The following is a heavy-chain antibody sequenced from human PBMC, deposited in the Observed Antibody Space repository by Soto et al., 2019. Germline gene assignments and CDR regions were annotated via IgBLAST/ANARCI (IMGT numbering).Heavy chain of an antibody. Sequence: GAAVKVSCKASGFTFTSSAVQWVRQARGQRLEWIGWIVVGSGNTNYAQKFQERVTITRDMSTSTAYMELSSLRSEDTAVYYCAADHYYGSGSYLSYYYYGMDVCAQGTTVPVSS. CDR1: GFTFTSSA. CDR2: IVVGSGNT. CDR3: AADHYYGSGSYLSYYYYGMDV. D-gene: IGHD3-10*01. J-gene: IGHJ6*02. V-gene: IGHV1-58*01.